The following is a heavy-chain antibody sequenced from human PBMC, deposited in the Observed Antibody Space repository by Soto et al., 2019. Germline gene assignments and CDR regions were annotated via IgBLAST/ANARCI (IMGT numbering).Heavy chain of an antibody. CDR1: GGSISSYY. CDR3: ARHLDS. V-gene: IGHV4-59*08. J-gene: IGHJ4*02. Sequence: QVQLQESGPGLVKPSETLSLTCTVSGGSISSYYWRWIRQPPGKGLEWIGYIYYSGSTNYHPSLMTRVTTPVDTSKHPCPLKVCSVTAALTAVYYCARHLDSWGPGTLVTVSS. CDR2: IYYSGST.